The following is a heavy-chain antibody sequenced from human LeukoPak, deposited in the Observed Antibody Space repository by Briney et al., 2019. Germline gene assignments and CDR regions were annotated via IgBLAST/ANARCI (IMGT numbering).Heavy chain of an antibody. D-gene: IGHD5-24*01. Sequence: GGSLRLSCVASGFPFSSYWMTWVRQDPGKGLEWVANIKQDGSKKSYVDSVKGRFTISRDNAKNSLYLQMNSLRAEDTAIYYCTRVGYIDEGIDYWGQGTLVTVSS. CDR3: TRVGYIDEGIDY. J-gene: IGHJ4*02. CDR1: GFPFSSYW. V-gene: IGHV3-7*04. CDR2: IKQDGSKK.